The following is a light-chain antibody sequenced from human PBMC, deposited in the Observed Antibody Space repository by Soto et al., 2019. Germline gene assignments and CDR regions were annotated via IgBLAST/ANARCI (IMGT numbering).Light chain of an antibody. Sequence: QSALTQPASVSGSPGQSITISCTGTSSDVGDYHYVSWYQQHPGKAPQLMIYDVSNRPSGVSNRFSASKSDNTASLTISGLQAEDEADYYCSSYATSAASVVFGGGTKVTVL. J-gene: IGLJ2*01. CDR2: DVS. CDR1: SSDVGDYHY. V-gene: IGLV2-14*01. CDR3: SSYATSAASVV.